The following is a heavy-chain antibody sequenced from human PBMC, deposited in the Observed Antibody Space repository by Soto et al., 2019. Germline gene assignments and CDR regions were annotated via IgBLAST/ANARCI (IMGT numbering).Heavy chain of an antibody. D-gene: IGHD5-18*01. V-gene: IGHV3-33*01. CDR3: ARGGGHTYGTFDS. Sequence: GGSLRLSCAASGFTFSTSGMHWVRQAPGKGLEWVAVIWRDESNEYYADSVKGRFTISRDNSKNTLYLQMNSLRGEDTALYFCARGGGHTYGTFDSWGQGNMVTVSS. CDR1: GFTFSTSG. J-gene: IGHJ4*02. CDR2: IWRDESNE.